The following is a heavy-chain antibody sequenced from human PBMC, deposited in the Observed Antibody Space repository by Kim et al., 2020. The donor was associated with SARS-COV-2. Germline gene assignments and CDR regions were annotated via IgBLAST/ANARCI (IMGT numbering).Heavy chain of an antibody. CDR3: AKAMSYYDYDDAFEI. D-gene: IGHD3-22*01. CDR2: ISYDGSNK. Sequence: GGSLRLSCAASGFTVSSYDMHWVRQAPGKGLEWVAVISYDGSNKYYADSVKGRFTISRDNSKNTLYLQMNSLRAEDTAVYYCAKAMSYYDYDDAFEIWGQGTMVTVSS. V-gene: IGHV3-30*18. CDR1: GFTVSSYD. J-gene: IGHJ3*02.